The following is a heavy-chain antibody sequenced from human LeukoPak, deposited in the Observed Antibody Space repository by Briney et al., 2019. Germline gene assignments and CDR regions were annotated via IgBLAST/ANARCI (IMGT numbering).Heavy chain of an antibody. CDR2: ISGSGGST. CDR3: AKASGYSEN. Sequence: GGSLRLSCAASGFTFSSYAMSWVRQAPGKGLEWVSSISGSGGSTFYADSVKGRFTISRDNSKNTLFLQMNSLRADDTAVYYWAKASGYSENWGQGTLVTVSS. J-gene: IGHJ4*02. D-gene: IGHD5-12*01. CDR1: GFTFSSYA. V-gene: IGHV3-23*01.